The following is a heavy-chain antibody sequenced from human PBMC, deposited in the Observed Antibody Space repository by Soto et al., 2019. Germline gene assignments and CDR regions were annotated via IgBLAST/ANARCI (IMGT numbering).Heavy chain of an antibody. D-gene: IGHD3-22*01. CDR3: ARRSSGYPYYFDY. V-gene: IGHV3-53*01. CDR1: GFTVSSNY. CDR2: IYSGGST. J-gene: IGHJ4*02. Sequence: GGSLRLSCAASGFTVSSNYMSWVRQAPGKGLEWVSVIYSGGSTYYAASVKGRFTISSDNSKNTLYLQMNSLRAEDTAVYYCARRSSGYPYYFDYWGQGTLVTVSS.